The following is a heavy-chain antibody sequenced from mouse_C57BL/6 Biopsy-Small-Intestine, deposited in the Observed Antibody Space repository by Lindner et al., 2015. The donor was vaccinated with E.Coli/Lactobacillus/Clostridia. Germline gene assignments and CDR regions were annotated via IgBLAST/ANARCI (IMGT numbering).Heavy chain of an antibody. CDR1: GYTFTNYD. CDR3: ARGGIIFGGVTNNWFDP. D-gene: IGHD4-1*01. Sequence: SVKVSCKTSGYTFTNYDLNWVRQAPGQGLEWMGWMSPHSGHTGYALKFQGRVTMTRNTSISTAYMELSSLRSEDTAVYYCARGGIIFGGVTNNWFDPWGQGTLVTVSS. J-gene: IGHJ4*01. CDR2: MSPHSGHT. V-gene: IGHV1-84*02.